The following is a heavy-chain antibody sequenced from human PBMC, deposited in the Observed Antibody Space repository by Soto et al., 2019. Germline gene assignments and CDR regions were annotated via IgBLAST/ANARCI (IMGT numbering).Heavy chain of an antibody. CDR2: IKQDGSEN. V-gene: IGHV3-7*03. D-gene: IGHD4-17*01. Sequence: PGGSLRLSCAASGFTFSNYWMSWVRQAPGKGLEWVANIKQDGSENYYVDSVKGRFTTSRDNTKNSLYLQMNSLRAEDTAVYYGAREISYVYGGNLYYGMDVLGQGTAVTSP. J-gene: IGHJ6*02. CDR3: AREISYVYGGNLYYGMDV. CDR1: GFTFSNYW.